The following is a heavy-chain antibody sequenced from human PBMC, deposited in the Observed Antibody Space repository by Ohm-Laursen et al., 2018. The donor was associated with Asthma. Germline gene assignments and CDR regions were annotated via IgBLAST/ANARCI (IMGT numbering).Heavy chain of an antibody. Sequence: GTLSLTCTVSGGSISSYYWSWIRQPPGKGLEWIGSIYYSGSTYYNPSLKSRVTISVDTSKNQFSLRLSSLTAADTAVYYCARDTVNAFENWGQGLMVTVSS. CDR2: IYYSGST. CDR3: ARDTVNAFEN. V-gene: IGHV4-59*01. J-gene: IGHJ3*02. D-gene: IGHD4-17*01. CDR1: GGSISSYY.